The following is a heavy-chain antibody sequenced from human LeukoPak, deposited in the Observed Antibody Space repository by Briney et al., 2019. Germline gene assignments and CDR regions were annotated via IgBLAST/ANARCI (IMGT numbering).Heavy chain of an antibody. J-gene: IGHJ4*02. CDR1: GYTFTSYG. CDR3: ARLYYDSSGYSNYFDY. V-gene: IGHV1-18*01. D-gene: IGHD3-22*01. CDR2: ISAYNGNT. Sequence: ASVKVSCKASGYTFTSYGISWVRQAPGQGLEWMGWISAYNGNTNYAQKLQGRVTLTTDTSTSTAYMELRSLRSDDTAVYYCARLYYDSSGYSNYFDYWGQGTLVTVSS.